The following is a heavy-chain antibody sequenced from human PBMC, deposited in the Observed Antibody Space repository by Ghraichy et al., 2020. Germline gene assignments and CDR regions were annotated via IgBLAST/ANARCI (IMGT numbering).Heavy chain of an antibody. CDR1: GFTFSSYE. CDR2: ISTGADSI. D-gene: IGHD2-21*02. J-gene: IGHJ4*02. V-gene: IGHV3-48*03. CDR3: AREEYCGGDCYPSDIDY. Sequence: GALRLSLTCAASGFTFSSYEMNWVRQAPGKGLEWVSYISTGADSIYYADSVKGRFTISRDNAKNSLYLQMNSLRAEDTAVYYCAREEYCGGDCYPSDIDYWGQGTLVTVSS.